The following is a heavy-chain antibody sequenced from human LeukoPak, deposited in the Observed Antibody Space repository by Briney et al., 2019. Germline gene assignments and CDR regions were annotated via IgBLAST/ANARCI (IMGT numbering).Heavy chain of an antibody. Sequence: SETLSLTCTVSIGSISSYYWNWIRQPAGKGLEWIGRIYTSGNSWYKPSLQSRVTMSVDTSKNQFSLRMSSLTAADTAVYYCARSNLGSYDQSGYYQYWGQGTRVTVSS. CDR2: IYTSGNS. CDR1: IGSISSYY. D-gene: IGHD3-22*01. J-gene: IGHJ4*02. CDR3: ARSNLGSYDQSGYYQY. V-gene: IGHV4-4*07.